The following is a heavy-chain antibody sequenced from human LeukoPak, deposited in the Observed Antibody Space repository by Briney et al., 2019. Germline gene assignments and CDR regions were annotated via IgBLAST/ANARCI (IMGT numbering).Heavy chain of an antibody. CDR2: ISWNSGSI. CDR3: AKDLRGYYYYMDV. CDR1: GFTFDDYA. J-gene: IGHJ6*03. Sequence: SLRPSCAASGFTFDDYAMHWVRQAPGKGLEWVSGISWNSGSIGYADSVKGRFTISRDNAKNSLYLQMNSLRAEDTALYYCAKDLRGYYYYMDVWGKGTTVTVSS. V-gene: IGHV3-9*01.